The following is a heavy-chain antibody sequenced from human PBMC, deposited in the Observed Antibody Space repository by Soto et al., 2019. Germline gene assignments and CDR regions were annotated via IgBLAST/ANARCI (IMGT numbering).Heavy chain of an antibody. CDR1: GYSFTNYW. V-gene: IGHV5-10-1*01. D-gene: IGHD2-2*01. CDR2: IDPNDSDS. J-gene: IGHJ6*02. CDR3: ARHAESYCSSTSCSLWEGYYYGMDV. Sequence: PGESLKISCKASGYSFTNYWITWVRQLPGKGLEWMGRIDPNDSDSNYSPSFQGHVTISADKSISTAYLQWSSLKASDTAMYYCARHAESYCSSTSCSLWEGYYYGMDVWGQGTTVTVSS.